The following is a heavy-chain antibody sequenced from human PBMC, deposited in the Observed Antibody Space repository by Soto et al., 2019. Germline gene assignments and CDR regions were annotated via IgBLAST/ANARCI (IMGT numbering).Heavy chain of an antibody. D-gene: IGHD3-22*01. CDR1: GGTFSSYT. CDR3: ARGTDYYDSSGPPG. Sequence: QVQLVQSGAEVKKPGSSVKVSCKASGGTFSSYTISWVRQAPGQGLEWMGRIIPILGIANYAQKFQGRVTITADKSTSKAYMELSSLRSEDTAVYYCARGTDYYDSSGPPGWGQGTLVTVSS. J-gene: IGHJ4*02. V-gene: IGHV1-69*02. CDR2: IIPILGIA.